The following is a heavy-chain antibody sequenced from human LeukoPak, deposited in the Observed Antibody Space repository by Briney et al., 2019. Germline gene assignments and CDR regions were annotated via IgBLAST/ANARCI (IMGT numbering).Heavy chain of an antibody. J-gene: IGHJ4*02. Sequence: GGSLRLFCAASGFTFSTYAMTWVRQAPGKGLEWVSGISTSGDRTYYADSVKGRFTISRDNSKNTLYLQMNSLRAEDTAEYYCARSAVGTSCCTAVDYWGQGTLVTVSS. CDR2: ISTSGDRT. V-gene: IGHV3-23*01. CDR1: GFTFSTYA. CDR3: ARSAVGTSCCTAVDY. D-gene: IGHD1-26*01.